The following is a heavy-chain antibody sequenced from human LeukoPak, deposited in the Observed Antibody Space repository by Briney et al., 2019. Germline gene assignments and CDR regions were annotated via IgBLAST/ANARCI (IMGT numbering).Heavy chain of an antibody. V-gene: IGHV4-59*01. CDR1: GGSFSSYY. D-gene: IGHD2-15*01. CDR3: ARAVRRVVSNWFDP. J-gene: IGHJ5*02. CDR2: IYYSGST. Sequence: SETLSPTCTVSGGSFSSYYWSWIRQPPGKGLEWIGYIYYSGSTNYNPSLKSRVTISVDTSKNQFSLKLSSVTAADTAVYYCARAVRRVVSNWFDPWGQGTLVTVSS.